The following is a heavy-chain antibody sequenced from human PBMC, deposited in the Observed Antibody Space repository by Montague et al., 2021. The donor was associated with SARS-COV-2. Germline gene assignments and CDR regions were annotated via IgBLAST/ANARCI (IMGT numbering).Heavy chain of an antibody. D-gene: IGHD3-10*01. CDR3: ARVSDYGSGSSFNWFDS. J-gene: IGHJ5*01. CDR1: GDSINNVNYF. V-gene: IGHV4-61*02. CDR2: VYISGST. Sequence: TLSLTCSVFGDSINNVNYFWSWIRQPAGKGLEWIGRVYISGSTEYNPSLKSRVTMLLDKSANELTLQVTSVTAADTAVYYCARVSDYGSGSSFNWFDSWGQGLVVTVSS.